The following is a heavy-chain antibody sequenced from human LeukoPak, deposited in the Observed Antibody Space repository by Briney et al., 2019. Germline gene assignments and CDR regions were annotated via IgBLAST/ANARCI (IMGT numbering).Heavy chain of an antibody. CDR2: IYYSGST. CDR3: ARGNTYGDYVGWYWFDP. D-gene: IGHD4-17*01. Sequence: SGTLFLTCTVSGASISPYNWNWIRQPPGKGLEWIGYIYYSGSTNYNPSLKSRVTISVDTSKNQFSLQLSSVTAADTAVYYCARGNTYGDYVGWYWFDPWGQGTLVTVSS. V-gene: IGHV4-59*01. CDR1: GASISPYN. J-gene: IGHJ5*02.